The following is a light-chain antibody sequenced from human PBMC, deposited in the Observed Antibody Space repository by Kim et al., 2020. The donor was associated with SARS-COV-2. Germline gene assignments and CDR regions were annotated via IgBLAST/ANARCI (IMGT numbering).Light chain of an antibody. CDR2: AAS. CDR1: QDISNY. V-gene: IGKV1-27*01. J-gene: IGKJ1*01. CDR3: QKCDSAPWT. Sequence: DRVTIHCRGSQDISNYLAWFQLNPGKAPKLLIYAASALQPGVPSRFSGSGSGTDFTLTVTSLQPEDVATYYCQKCDSAPWTFGQGTKVDIK.